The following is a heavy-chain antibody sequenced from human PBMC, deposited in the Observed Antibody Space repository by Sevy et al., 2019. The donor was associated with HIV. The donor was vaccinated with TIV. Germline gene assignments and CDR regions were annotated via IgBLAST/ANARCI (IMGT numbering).Heavy chain of an antibody. CDR2: FDPEDGET. Sequence: ASVKVSCKVSGYTLTQLSMNWVRQAPGKGLEWMGSFDPEDGETIYAQKSQGRVTMTEDRSTDTAYMDLSSLRSEDTAVYYCATTKDYYESSGYPFDYWGQGTLVTVSS. V-gene: IGHV1-24*01. CDR1: GYTLTQLS. CDR3: ATTKDYYESSGYPFDY. J-gene: IGHJ4*02. D-gene: IGHD3-22*01.